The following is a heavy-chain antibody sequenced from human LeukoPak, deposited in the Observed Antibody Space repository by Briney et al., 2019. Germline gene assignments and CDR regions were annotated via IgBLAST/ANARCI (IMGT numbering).Heavy chain of an antibody. J-gene: IGHJ4*02. V-gene: IGHV4-30-4*08. CDR1: GGSFSGYY. CDR3: ARGGGGYSYGVYYFDY. Sequence: PSETLSLTCAVYGGSFSGYYWSWIRQPPGKGLEWIGYIYYSGSTYYNPSLKSRVTISVDTSKNQFSLKLSSVTAADTAVYCCARGGGGYSYGVYYFDYWGQGTLVTVSS. D-gene: IGHD5-18*01. CDR2: IYYSGST.